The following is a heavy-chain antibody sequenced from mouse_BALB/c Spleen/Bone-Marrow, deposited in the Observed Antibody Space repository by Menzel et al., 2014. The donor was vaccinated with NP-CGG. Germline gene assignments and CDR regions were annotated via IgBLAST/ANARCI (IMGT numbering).Heavy chain of an antibody. CDR2: INPDSSTI. D-gene: IGHD2-3*01. CDR1: GFDFSGFW. Sequence: EVKLLESGGGLVQPGGSLKLSCAASGFDFSGFWMGWVRQAPGKGLEWIGEINPDSSTINYTPSLKDRSIISRDNAKNTLYLQMSKVRSEDTALYYCARLGYYGGFAYWGQGTLVTVSA. J-gene: IGHJ3*01. CDR3: ARLGYYGGFAY. V-gene: IGHV4-1*02.